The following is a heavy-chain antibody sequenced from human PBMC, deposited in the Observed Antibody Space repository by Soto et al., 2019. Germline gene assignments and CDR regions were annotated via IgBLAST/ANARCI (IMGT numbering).Heavy chain of an antibody. CDR3: ASLPMFYYDSSGALFDP. CDR1: GDSVSSSSYS. J-gene: IGHJ5*02. D-gene: IGHD3-22*01. CDR2: IYYGGST. Sequence: SETLSLTCTVSGDSVSSSSYSWGWIRQPPGKGLEWIGSIYYGGSTYNNPSLKSRVTISVDASKKQFSLKLSSVTAADTAVYYCASLPMFYYDSSGALFDPWGQGTLVTVSS. V-gene: IGHV4-39*01.